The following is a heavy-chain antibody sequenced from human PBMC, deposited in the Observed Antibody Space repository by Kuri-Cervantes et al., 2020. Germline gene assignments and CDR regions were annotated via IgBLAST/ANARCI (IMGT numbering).Heavy chain of an antibody. J-gene: IGHJ6*02. CDR3: ARGPRFYYYGMDV. CDR1: GGSFSSYY. CDR2: IYYSGST. V-gene: IGHV4-59*12. Sequence: GSLRLSCAVYGGSFSSYYWSWIRQPPGKGLEWIGYIYYSGSTNYNPSLKSRVTISVDTSKNQFSLKLSSVTAADTAVYYCARGPRFYYYGMDVWGQGTTVTVSS. D-gene: IGHD3-16*01.